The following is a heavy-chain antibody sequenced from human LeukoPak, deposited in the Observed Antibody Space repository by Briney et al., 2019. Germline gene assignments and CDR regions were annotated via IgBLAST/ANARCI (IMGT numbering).Heavy chain of an antibody. V-gene: IGHV1-18*01. CDR1: GYTFTSYG. CDR3: ARDWQLPSGPDVFDI. Sequence: GASVKVSCKASGYTFTSYGISWVRQAPGQGLEWMGWISAYNGNTNYAQKLQGRVTMTTDTSTSTAYMELRSLRSDDRAVYYCARDWQLPSGPDVFDIWGQGTVVTVSS. D-gene: IGHD1-1*01. J-gene: IGHJ3*02. CDR2: ISAYNGNT.